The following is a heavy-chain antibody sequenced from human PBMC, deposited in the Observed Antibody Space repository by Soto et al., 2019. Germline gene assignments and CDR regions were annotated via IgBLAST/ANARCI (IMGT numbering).Heavy chain of an antibody. D-gene: IGHD3-3*01. CDR3: ARRGGVTTLPYFYYGLDV. J-gene: IGHJ6*02. CDR2: INPGDSDT. CDR1: GYNFASYW. V-gene: IGHV5-51*01. Sequence: PGESLKISCKGSGYNFASYWIGWVRQMPGKVLDWMGIINPGDSDTSYSPSFQGQVTMSTDNSISTAYLQWSSLKASDSAMYYCARRGGVTTLPYFYYGLDVWGQGXTATVYS.